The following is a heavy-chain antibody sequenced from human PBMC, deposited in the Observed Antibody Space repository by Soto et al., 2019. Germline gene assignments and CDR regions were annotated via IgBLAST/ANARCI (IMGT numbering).Heavy chain of an antibody. CDR3: ARTYYYDSSGSDPDAFDI. Sequence: GGSLRLSCAASGFTFSSYWMSWVRQAPGIGLEWVANIKQDGSEKYYVDSVKGRFTISRDNAKNSLYLQMNSLRAEDTAVYYCARTYYYDSSGSDPDAFDIWGQGTMVTVSS. CDR1: GFTFSSYW. CDR2: IKQDGSEK. D-gene: IGHD3-22*01. J-gene: IGHJ3*02. V-gene: IGHV3-7*05.